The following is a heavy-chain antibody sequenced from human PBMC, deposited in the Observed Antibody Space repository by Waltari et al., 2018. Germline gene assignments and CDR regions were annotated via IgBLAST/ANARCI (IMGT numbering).Heavy chain of an antibody. Sequence: VQLVESGGGVVQPGGSLRLSCAASGFTFSSYEMNWVRQAPGKGLELVSYISSSGSTIYYADSVKGRFTISRDNAKNSLYLQMNSLRAEDTAVYYCARGGPSGAFDIWGQGTMVTVSS. CDR1: GFTFSSYE. CDR2: ISSSGSTI. V-gene: IGHV3-48*03. J-gene: IGHJ3*02. D-gene: IGHD3-16*01. CDR3: ARGGPSGAFDI.